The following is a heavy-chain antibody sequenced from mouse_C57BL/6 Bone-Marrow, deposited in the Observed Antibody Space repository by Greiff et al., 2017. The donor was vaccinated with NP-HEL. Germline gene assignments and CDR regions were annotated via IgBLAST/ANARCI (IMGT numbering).Heavy chain of an antibody. CDR2: ISGGGGNT. V-gene: IGHV5-9*01. CDR1: GFTFSSYT. J-gene: IGHJ4*01. CDR3: ARQGGYYAMDY. Sequence: EVHLVESGGGLVKPGGSLKLSSAASGFTFSSYTMSWVRQTPEKRLEWVATISGGGGNTYYPDSVKGRFTLPRDNAKNTLYLQMSSLRSEDTALYYCARQGGYYAMDYWGQGTSVTVSS.